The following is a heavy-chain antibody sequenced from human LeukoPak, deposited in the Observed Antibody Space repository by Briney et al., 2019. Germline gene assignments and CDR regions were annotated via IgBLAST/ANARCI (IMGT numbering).Heavy chain of an antibody. Sequence: GGSLRLSCAASGFTFSSYSMNWVRQAPGKGLEWVSSISSSSSYIYYADSVKGRFTISRDNAKNSLYLQMNSLRAEDTAVYYCARDRAPHDYGGSGDYWGQGTLVTVSS. D-gene: IGHD4-23*01. CDR2: ISSSSSYI. CDR3: ARDRAPHDYGGSGDY. J-gene: IGHJ4*02. CDR1: GFTFSSYS. V-gene: IGHV3-21*01.